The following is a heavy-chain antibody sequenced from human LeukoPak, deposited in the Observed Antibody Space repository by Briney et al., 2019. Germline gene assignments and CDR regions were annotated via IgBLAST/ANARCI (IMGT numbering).Heavy chain of an antibody. Sequence: GASVKVSCKASGYTFTSYAMNWVRQAPGQGLEWMGWISAYNGNTNYAQKLQGRVTMTTDTSTSTAYTELSRLRSDDTAVYYCARARYSSSSFDPWGQGTLVTVSS. CDR3: ARARYSSSSFDP. CDR2: ISAYNGNT. J-gene: IGHJ5*02. CDR1: GYTFTSYA. D-gene: IGHD6-6*01. V-gene: IGHV1-18*01.